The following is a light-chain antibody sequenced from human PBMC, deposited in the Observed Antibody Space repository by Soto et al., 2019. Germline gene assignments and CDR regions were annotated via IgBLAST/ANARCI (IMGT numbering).Light chain of an antibody. CDR3: CSYSPNNTWV. Sequence: QSALTQPASVSGSPGQSITISCTGTNSDVGAYNYVSWYQEHPGKAPKLIIYEVNDRPSGVSTRFSASKSGNTASLPISGLQPDDEAHYYCCSYSPNNTWVFGGGTKLTVL. CDR2: EVN. J-gene: IGLJ3*02. CDR1: NSDVGAYNY. V-gene: IGLV2-14*03.